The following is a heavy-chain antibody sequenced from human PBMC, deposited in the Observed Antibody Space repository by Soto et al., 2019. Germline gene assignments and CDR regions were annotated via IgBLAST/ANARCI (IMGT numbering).Heavy chain of an antibody. J-gene: IGHJ4*02. CDR3: ANATLYCTVPTGYFFGY. Sequence: QVQLVESGGGVVQPGRSLRLSCAASGFTFSSNVMHWVRQDPGEGLEWVAVISNDGSNKYLADSVRGRFTISRDNSNNSVYLQMTSLSPEDTAVDYCANATLYCTVPTGYFFGYWGQGALVIVSS. CDR2: ISNDGSNK. D-gene: IGHD2-8*01. CDR1: GFTFSSNV. V-gene: IGHV3-30*13.